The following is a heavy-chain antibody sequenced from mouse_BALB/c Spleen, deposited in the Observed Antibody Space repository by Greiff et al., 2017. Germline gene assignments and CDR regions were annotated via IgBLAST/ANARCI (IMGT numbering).Heavy chain of an antibody. J-gene: IGHJ4*01. V-gene: IGHV1S34*01. CDR2: ISCYNGAT. D-gene: IGHD2-2*01. CDR3: ARAGLYGYDRRGYAMDY. Sequence: LVKTGASVKISCKASGYSFTGYYMHWVKQSHGKSLEWIGYISCYNGATSYNQKFKGKATFTVDTSSSTAYMQFNSLTSEDSAVYYCARAGLYGYDRRGYAMDYWGQGTSVTVSS. CDR1: GYSFTGYY.